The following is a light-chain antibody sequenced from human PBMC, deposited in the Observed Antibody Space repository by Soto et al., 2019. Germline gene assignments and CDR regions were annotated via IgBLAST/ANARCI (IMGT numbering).Light chain of an antibody. J-gene: IGKJ5*01. CDR1: QSISSY. V-gene: IGKV1-39*01. CDR3: QQANSFPIT. Sequence: DIQMTQSPSSLSASVGDRVTITCRASQSISSYLNWYQQKPGKAPKLLIYAASSLYGGVPSRFSGSGSGTDFALTVTSLQAEDFATYYCQQANSFPITFGQGTRLEI. CDR2: AAS.